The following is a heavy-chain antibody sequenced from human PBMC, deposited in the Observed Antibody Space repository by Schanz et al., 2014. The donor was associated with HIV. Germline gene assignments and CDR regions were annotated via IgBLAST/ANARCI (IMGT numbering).Heavy chain of an antibody. Sequence: EVQLAESGGRLEQPGGSLRLSCAASGFIFSDYSMNWVRQAPGKGLEWVAHMIWNNGIYYADSVKGRFTISRDNAKNSLYLQMNSLRVEDTAVYHCVRDQSLWGSGYTYFDHWGQGTQVTVSS. CDR2: MIWNNGI. J-gene: IGHJ4*02. CDR1: GFIFSDYS. D-gene: IGHD5-12*01. V-gene: IGHV3-48*01. CDR3: VRDQSLWGSGYTYFDH.